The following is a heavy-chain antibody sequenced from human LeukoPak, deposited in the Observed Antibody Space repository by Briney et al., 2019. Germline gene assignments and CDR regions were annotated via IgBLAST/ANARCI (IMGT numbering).Heavy chain of an antibody. V-gene: IGHV1-46*01. CDR2: INPSGGST. CDR1: GYTFTSYG. J-gene: IGHJ4*02. D-gene: IGHD6-19*01. Sequence: GASVKVSCKASGYTFTSYGISWVRQAPGQGLEWMGIINPSGGSTSYAQKFQGRVTMTRDTSTSTVYMEVSSLRSEDTAVYYCAREFTRLALYFDYWGQGTLVTVSS. CDR3: AREFTRLALYFDY.